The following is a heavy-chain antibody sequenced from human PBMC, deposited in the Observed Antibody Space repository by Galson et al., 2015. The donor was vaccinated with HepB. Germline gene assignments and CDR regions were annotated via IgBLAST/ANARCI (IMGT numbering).Heavy chain of an antibody. J-gene: IGHJ4*02. CDR3: VTGEQGAWDY. V-gene: IGHV3-7*03. D-gene: IGHD1/OR15-1a*01. CDR1: GLTFRRYW. Sequence: SLRLSCAASGLTFRRYWMSWVRQAPGKGLEWVAIIKEDENAKDYVDSVKDRFTISRDNAKNSLYLQMSSLRGEDTAVYYCVTGEQGAWDYWGQGTLVIVSS. CDR2: IKEDENAK.